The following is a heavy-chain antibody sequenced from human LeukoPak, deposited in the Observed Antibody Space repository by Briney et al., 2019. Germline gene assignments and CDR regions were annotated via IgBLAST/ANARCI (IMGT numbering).Heavy chain of an antibody. D-gene: IGHD2-8*02. CDR2: IKQDGSEK. V-gene: IGHV3-7*01. CDR1: GFTLNIYW. J-gene: IGHJ3*02. CDR3: ARDFTDDAFDI. Sequence: QSGGSLRLSCAASGFTLNIYWMSWVRQAPGKGLEWVANIKQDGSEKNYVDSVKGRFTISRDNAKNSLYLQMNSLRVEDTAVYYCARDFTDDAFDIWGQGTMVTVSS.